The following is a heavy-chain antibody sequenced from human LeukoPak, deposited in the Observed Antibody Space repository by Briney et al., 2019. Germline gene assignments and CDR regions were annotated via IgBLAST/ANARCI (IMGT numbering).Heavy chain of an antibody. V-gene: IGHV4-59*01. D-gene: IGHD3-10*01. CDR2: IYYSGST. J-gene: IGHJ5*02. Sequence: SETLSLTCTVSGGSISSYYWSWIRQPPGKGLEWIGYIYYSGSTNYNPSLKSRVTISVDTSKNQFSLKLSSVTAADTAVYYCAREITMVRGGRHWFDPGGQGTLVTVSS. CDR3: AREITMVRGGRHWFDP. CDR1: GGSISSYY.